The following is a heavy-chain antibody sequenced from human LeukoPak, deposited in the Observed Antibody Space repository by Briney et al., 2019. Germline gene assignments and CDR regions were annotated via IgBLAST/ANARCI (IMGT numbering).Heavy chain of an antibody. CDR3: ARSRGGGPPVFDY. CDR2: ISSSSSTI. D-gene: IGHD3-10*01. J-gene: IGHJ4*02. Sequence: PGGSLRLPCAASGFTFSSYSMNWVRQAPGKGLEWVSYISSSSSTIYYADSVKGRFTISRDNAKTSLYLQMNSLRAEDTAVYYCARSRGGGPPVFDYWGQGTLVTVSS. CDR1: GFTFSSYS. V-gene: IGHV3-48*01.